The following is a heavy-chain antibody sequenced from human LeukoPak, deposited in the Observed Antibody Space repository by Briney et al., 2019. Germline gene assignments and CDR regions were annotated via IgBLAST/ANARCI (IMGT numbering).Heavy chain of an antibody. Sequence: PSETLSLTCTVSGGSISSGDYYWSWIRQPPGKGLEWIGYIYYSGSTYYNPSLKSRVTISVDTSKNQFSLKLSSVTAADTAVYYCAREPTPGIGMDVWGQGTTVTVSS. CDR3: AREPTPGIGMDV. D-gene: IGHD6-13*01. V-gene: IGHV4-30-4*01. CDR1: GGSISSGDYY. J-gene: IGHJ6*02. CDR2: IYYSGST.